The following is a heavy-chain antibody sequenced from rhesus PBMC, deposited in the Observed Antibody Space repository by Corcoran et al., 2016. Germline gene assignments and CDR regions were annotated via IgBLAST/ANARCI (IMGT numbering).Heavy chain of an antibody. CDR3: ARTRLGGYDY. CDR1: GGSISDDYY. CDR2: TYGSGGGT. V-gene: IGHV4-106*01. D-gene: IGHD5-12*01. Sequence: QVQLQESGPGLVKPSETLSLTCAVSGGSISDDYYWSWIRQPPGKGLEWIGYTYGSGGGTNSNPSLKKRVTISIDTSKNQFSLKLSSVTAADTAGYYCARTRLGGYDYWGQGVLVTVSS. J-gene: IGHJ4*01.